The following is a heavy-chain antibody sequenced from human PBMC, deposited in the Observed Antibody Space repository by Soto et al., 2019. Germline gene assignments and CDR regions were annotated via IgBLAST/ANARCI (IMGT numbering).Heavy chain of an antibody. CDR1: GSSIISSNYY. Sequence: SETLSLTCTVSGSSIISSNYYCGWIRQPPGKGLEWIGSLYYSGSTYYNPSLKSRVTTSVDTSKNQLSLKLSSVTAADQAVYYCARTYVIDMVVVPAAKDYMDFWGKGTTVT. V-gene: IGHV4-39*01. CDR3: ARTYVIDMVVVPAAKDYMDF. J-gene: IGHJ6*03. CDR2: LYYSGST. D-gene: IGHD2-2*01.